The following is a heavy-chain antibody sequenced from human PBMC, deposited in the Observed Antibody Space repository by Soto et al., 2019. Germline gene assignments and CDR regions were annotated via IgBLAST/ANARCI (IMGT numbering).Heavy chain of an antibody. D-gene: IGHD4-17*01. Sequence: PSETLSLTCSVSGGSISSGGYYWSWIRQHPGKGLEWIGYIYYIGSTYYNPSFKSRLIMSVDTSENQLSLKLSSVTAADTAVYYCARGPTTVITGAFDIWGQGTMVTASS. CDR3: ARGPTTVITGAFDI. V-gene: IGHV4-31*03. CDR2: IYYIGST. J-gene: IGHJ3*02. CDR1: GGSISSGGYY.